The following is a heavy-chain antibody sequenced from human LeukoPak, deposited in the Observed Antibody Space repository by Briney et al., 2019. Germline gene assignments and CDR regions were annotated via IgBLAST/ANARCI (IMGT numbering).Heavy chain of an antibody. Sequence: GGSLRLSCAASTFTFSNAWMSWVRQAPGKGLEWVGRIKSKSDGGTTDYAGPVKGRFTISRDDSKNTLYLQMNSLKTEDTAVYYCTTAPRGYCSGGSCSYAFDIWGQGTMVTVSS. CDR2: IKSKSDGGTT. CDR1: TFTFSNAW. V-gene: IGHV3-15*01. D-gene: IGHD2-15*01. J-gene: IGHJ3*02. CDR3: TTAPRGYCSGGSCSYAFDI.